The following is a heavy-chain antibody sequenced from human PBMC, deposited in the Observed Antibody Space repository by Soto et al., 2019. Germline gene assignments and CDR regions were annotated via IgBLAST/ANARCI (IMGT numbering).Heavy chain of an antibody. Sequence: QVQLVESGGGVVQPGRSLRLSCAASGFTFSSYGMHWVRQAPGKGLEWVAVIWYDGSNKYYADSVKGRFTISRDNSKNTLELQMNSLRAEDTAVDDCARDLVVTGDDDYYYGRDVWGQGTTVTVS. CDR2: IWYDGSNK. V-gene: IGHV3-33*01. CDR3: ARDLVVTGDDDYYYGRDV. D-gene: IGHD7-27*01. J-gene: IGHJ6*02. CDR1: GFTFSSYG.